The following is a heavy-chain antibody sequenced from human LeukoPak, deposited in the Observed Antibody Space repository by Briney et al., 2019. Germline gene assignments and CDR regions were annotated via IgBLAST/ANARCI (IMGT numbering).Heavy chain of an antibody. CDR3: AKVLGYYDSSGYYQEGGFDY. Sequence: GGSLRLSCAASGFTFDDYAMHWVRQAPGKGLEWVSLISGDGGSTYYADSVKGRFTISRDNTKNSLYLQMNSLRTEDTALYYCAKVLGYYDSSGYYQEGGFDYWGQGTLVTVSS. CDR1: GFTFDDYA. J-gene: IGHJ4*02. CDR2: ISGDGGST. D-gene: IGHD3-22*01. V-gene: IGHV3-43*02.